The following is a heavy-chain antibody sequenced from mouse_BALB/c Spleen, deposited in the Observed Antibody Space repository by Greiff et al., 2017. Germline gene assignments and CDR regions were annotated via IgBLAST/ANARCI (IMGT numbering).Heavy chain of an antibody. V-gene: IGHV2-2*02. CDR3: ARAYYDSAWFAY. CDR2: IWIGGST. CDR1: GFSLTSYG. Sequence: VQGVESGPGLVQPSQSLSITCTVSGFSLTSYGVHWVRQSPGKGLEWLGVIWIGGSTDYNAAFISRLSISKDNSKSQVFFKMNSLQANDTAIYYCARAYYDSAWFAYWGQGTLVTVSA. D-gene: IGHD2-4*01. J-gene: IGHJ3*01.